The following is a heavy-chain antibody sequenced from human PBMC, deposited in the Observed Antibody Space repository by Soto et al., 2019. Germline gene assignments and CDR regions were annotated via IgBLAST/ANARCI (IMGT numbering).Heavy chain of an antibody. CDR3: ARLIIVPAAIAAFDI. V-gene: IGHV4-59*08. CDR2: IYYSGST. Sequence: SETLSLTCTVSGGSISGYYWSWIRQPPGKGLEWIGYIYYSGSTNYNPSLKSRVTISVDTSKNQFSLKLSSVTAADTAVYYCARLIIVPAAIAAFDIWGQGTMVTVSS. D-gene: IGHD2-2*01. CDR1: GGSISGYY. J-gene: IGHJ3*02.